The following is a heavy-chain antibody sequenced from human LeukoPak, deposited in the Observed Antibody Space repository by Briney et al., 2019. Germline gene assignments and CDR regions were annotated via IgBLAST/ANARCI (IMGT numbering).Heavy chain of an antibody. CDR3: ASLITMVRGVILYYFDY. CDR2: ISSTDAGT. Sequence: GGSLRLSCAASGFSLSSYAMSWVRQAPGKGLEWVSAISSTDAGTYHADSVRGRFTISRDSSKNTLYLQMNSLRAEDTAVYYCASLITMVRGVILYYFDYWGQGTLVTVSS. D-gene: IGHD3-10*01. V-gene: IGHV3-23*01. CDR1: GFSLSSYA. J-gene: IGHJ4*02.